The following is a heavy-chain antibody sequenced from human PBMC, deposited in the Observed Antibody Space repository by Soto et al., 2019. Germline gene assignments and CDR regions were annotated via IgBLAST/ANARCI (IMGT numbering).Heavy chain of an antibody. J-gene: IGHJ3*02. D-gene: IGHD3-3*01. Sequence: GASVKVSCKASGYTFTRYAMHWVRQAPGQRLEWMGWINAGNGNTKYSQKFQGRVTITRDTSASTAYMELGSLRSEDTAVYYCARSEIYYDFWGGYYRALDIWGQGTMVTVSS. CDR1: GYTFTRYA. V-gene: IGHV1-3*01. CDR2: INAGNGNT. CDR3: ARSEIYYDFWGGYYRALDI.